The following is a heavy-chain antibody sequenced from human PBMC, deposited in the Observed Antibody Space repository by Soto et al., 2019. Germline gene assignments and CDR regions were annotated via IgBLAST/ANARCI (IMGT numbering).Heavy chain of an antibody. J-gene: IGHJ4*02. D-gene: IGHD2-15*01. CDR3: AREGCSGGSCYSPY. CDR1: GGSISSYY. CDR2: IYYSGST. V-gene: IGHV4-59*01. Sequence: SETLSLTDTVPGGSISSYYWSWIRQPPGKGLEWIGYIYYSGSTNYNPSLKSRVTISVDTSKNQFSLKLSSVTAADTAVYYCAREGCSGGSCYSPYWGQGTLVTVSS.